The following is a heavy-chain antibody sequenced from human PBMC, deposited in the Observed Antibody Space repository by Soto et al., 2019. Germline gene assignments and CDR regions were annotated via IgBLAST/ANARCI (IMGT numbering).Heavy chain of an antibody. D-gene: IGHD4-17*01. CDR3: ARDSGGTTVAFGMDV. V-gene: IGHV1-69*01. J-gene: IGHJ6*02. CDR1: GGTFSSYA. Sequence: QVQLVQSGAEVKKPGSSVKVSCKASGGTFSSYAISWVRQAPGQGLEWMGGIIPIFGTANYAQKVQGRVTITADECTSTAYMELSNLRSEDTAVYYCARDSGGTTVAFGMDVWGQGTTVTVSS. CDR2: IIPIFGTA.